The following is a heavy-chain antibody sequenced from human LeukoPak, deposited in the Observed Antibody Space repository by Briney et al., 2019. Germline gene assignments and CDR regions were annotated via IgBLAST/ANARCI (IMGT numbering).Heavy chain of an antibody. V-gene: IGHV3-21*01. J-gene: IGHJ3*02. Sequence: PGGSLRLSCAASGFTFSTYNMNWVRQAPGKGLEWVSSISTSGTYIYYADSMKGRFTVSRDNAKNSLYLQMNSLRAEDTAVYYCARGYNEAFDIWGQGTMVTVSS. CDR2: ISTSGTYI. CDR1: GFTFSTYN. D-gene: IGHD3-10*01. CDR3: ARGYNEAFDI.